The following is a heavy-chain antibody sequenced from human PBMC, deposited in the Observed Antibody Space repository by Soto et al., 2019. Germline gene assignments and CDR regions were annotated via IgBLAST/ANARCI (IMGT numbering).Heavy chain of an antibody. J-gene: IGHJ6*02. Sequence: PSETLSLTCTVSGGSISSYYWSWTRQPPGKGLEWIGYIYYSGSTNYNPSLKSRVTISVDTSKNQFSLKLSSVTAADSAVYYCARVRAYYFLTAYSYYYGMYFWGQGTTVTVSS. CDR1: GGSISSYY. CDR3: ARVRAYYFLTAYSYYYGMYF. CDR2: IYYSGST. D-gene: IGHD3-9*01. V-gene: IGHV4-59*01.